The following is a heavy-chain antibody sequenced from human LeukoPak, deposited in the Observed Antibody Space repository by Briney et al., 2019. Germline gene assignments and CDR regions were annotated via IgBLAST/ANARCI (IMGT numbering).Heavy chain of an antibody. CDR3: ARERVVGATRIDY. Sequence: GGSLRLSCAASGFTFSDYYMSWIRQAPGKGLEWDSYISSSGSTIYYADSVKGRFTISRDNAKNSLYLQMNSLRAEDTAVYYCARERVVGATRIDYWGQGTLVTVSS. V-gene: IGHV3-11*01. CDR1: GFTFSDYY. J-gene: IGHJ4*02. CDR2: ISSSGSTI. D-gene: IGHD1-26*01.